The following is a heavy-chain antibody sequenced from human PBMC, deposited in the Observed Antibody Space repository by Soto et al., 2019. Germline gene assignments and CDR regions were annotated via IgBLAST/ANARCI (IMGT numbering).Heavy chain of an antibody. CDR2: IYTSGST. J-gene: IGHJ5*02. CDR3: ARGRYCSSTSCFNWFDP. Sequence: PSETLSLTCTVSGGSISSYYWSWIRQPAGKGLEWIGRIYTSGSTNYNPSLKSRVTMSVDTSKNQFSLKLSSVTAADPAVYYCARGRYCSSTSCFNWFDPWGQGTLVTVSS. V-gene: IGHV4-4*07. D-gene: IGHD2-2*01. CDR1: GGSISSYY.